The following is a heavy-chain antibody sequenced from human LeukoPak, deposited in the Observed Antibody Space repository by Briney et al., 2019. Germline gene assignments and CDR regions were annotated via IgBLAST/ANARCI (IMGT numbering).Heavy chain of an antibody. D-gene: IGHD6-19*01. CDR1: GFTFSSYW. CDR2: ISGSGGST. CDR3: AKAKSSSGWHFDY. J-gene: IGHJ4*02. V-gene: IGHV3-23*01. Sequence: GGSLRLSCAASGFTFSSYWMTWVRQAPGKGLEWVSAISGSGGSTYYADSVKGRFTISRDNSKNTLYLQMNSLRAEDTAVYYCAKAKSSSGWHFDYWGQGTLVTVSS.